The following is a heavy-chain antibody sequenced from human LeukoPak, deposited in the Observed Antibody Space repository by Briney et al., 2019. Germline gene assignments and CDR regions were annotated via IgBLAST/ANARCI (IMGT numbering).Heavy chain of an antibody. D-gene: IGHD3-10*01. CDR3: ARHRSVWFGERRGAFDI. J-gene: IGHJ3*02. V-gene: IGHV4-39*07. CDR2: TYYSGST. CDR1: GGSISSSSYY. Sequence: PSETLSLTCTVSGGSISSSSYYWGWIRQPPGTGLEWIGRTYYSGSTYYNPSLKSRVTISVDTSKNQFSLKLSSVTAADTAVYYCARHRSVWFGERRGAFDIWGQGTMVTVSS.